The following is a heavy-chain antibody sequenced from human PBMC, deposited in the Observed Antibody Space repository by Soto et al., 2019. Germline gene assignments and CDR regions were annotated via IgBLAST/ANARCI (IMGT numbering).Heavy chain of an antibody. Sequence: GGSLRLSCAASGFTFSSYAMHWVRQAPGKGLEWVAVMYAGGDTHYADSVKGRFTISRDKSENTLYLQMNRLRDEDTGVYFCVSRIPSWVFDYWGLGTLVTVSS. D-gene: IGHD2-21*01. CDR3: VSRIPSWVFDY. V-gene: IGHV3-30*14. CDR2: MYAGGDT. CDR1: GFTFSSYA. J-gene: IGHJ4*01.